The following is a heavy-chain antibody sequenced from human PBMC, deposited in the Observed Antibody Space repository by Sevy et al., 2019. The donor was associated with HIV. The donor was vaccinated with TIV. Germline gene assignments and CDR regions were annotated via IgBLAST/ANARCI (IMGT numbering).Heavy chain of an antibody. Sequence: GGSLRLSCSASEFTSSSYAMSWVRQAPGKGLEWVSSLSGSGRFTYYADFVEGRFIISRDNSKNTLSVQMNSLRAEDTAVYYCAKGFCSGATCPRDYYYYGMDVWGQGTTV. CDR2: LSGSGRFT. V-gene: IGHV3-23*01. CDR3: AKGFCSGATCPRDYYYYGMDV. J-gene: IGHJ6*02. CDR1: EFTSSSYA. D-gene: IGHD2-15*01.